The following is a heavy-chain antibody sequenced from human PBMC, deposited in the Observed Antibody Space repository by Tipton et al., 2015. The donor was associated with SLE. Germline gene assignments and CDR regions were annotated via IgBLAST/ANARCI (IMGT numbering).Heavy chain of an antibody. CDR1: GGSISGSNYY. Sequence: TLSLTCTVSGGSISGSNYYWAWIRQPPEKGLEWLGNLYHTGSTHYNPSLRGRVTISVDTSKNQFSLKLGSVTAADTAMYYCARGPGIERNYYYYYYMDVGGKGPTVTVSS. CDR2: LYHTGST. J-gene: IGHJ6*03. CDR3: ARGPGIERNYYYYYYMDV. D-gene: IGHD3-10*01. V-gene: IGHV4-39*07.